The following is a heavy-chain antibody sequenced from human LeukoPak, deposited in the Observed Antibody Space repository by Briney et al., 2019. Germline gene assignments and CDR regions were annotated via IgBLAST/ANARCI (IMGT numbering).Heavy chain of an antibody. V-gene: IGHV3-30*18. CDR3: AKDPERVFLLYAFDI. Sequence: PGRSLRLSCAASGFTFSTYGMHWVRQAPGKGLEWVAATSFDGSDTYYIDSVKGRFTISRDNAKNSLYLQMNSLRAEDTALYYCAKDPERVFLLYAFDIWGQGTMVTVSS. CDR1: GFTFSTYG. D-gene: IGHD3-22*01. CDR2: TSFDGSDT. J-gene: IGHJ3*02.